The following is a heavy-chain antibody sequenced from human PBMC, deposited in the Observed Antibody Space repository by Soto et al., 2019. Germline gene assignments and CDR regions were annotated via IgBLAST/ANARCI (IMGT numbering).Heavy chain of an antibody. CDR1: GGSISSSSYY. CDR2: IYYSGST. J-gene: IGHJ6*02. D-gene: IGHD3-3*01. Sequence: NPSETLSLTCTVSGGSISSSSYYWGWIRQPPGKGLEWIGSIYYSGSTYYNPSLKSRVTISVDTSKNQFSLKLSSVTAADTAVYYCARLLVTIFGVVYRPVLFPYYYGMDVWGQGTTVTVSS. CDR3: ARLLVTIFGVVYRPVLFPYYYGMDV. V-gene: IGHV4-39*01.